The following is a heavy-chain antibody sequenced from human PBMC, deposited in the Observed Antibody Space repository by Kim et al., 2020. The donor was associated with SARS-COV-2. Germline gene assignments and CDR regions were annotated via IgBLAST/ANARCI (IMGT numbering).Heavy chain of an antibody. D-gene: IGHD3-22*01. Sequence: GKSLKISCKGSGYSFTSYWIGWVRQMPGKGLEWMGIIYPGDSDTRYSPSFQGQVTISGDKSISTAYLQWSSLKASDTATYYCARLYYDSSGYYWGYYYYYMDVWGKGTTVTVSS. V-gene: IGHV5-51*01. CDR2: IYPGDSDT. CDR3: ARLYYDSSGYYWGYYYYYMDV. CDR1: GYSFTSYW. J-gene: IGHJ6*03.